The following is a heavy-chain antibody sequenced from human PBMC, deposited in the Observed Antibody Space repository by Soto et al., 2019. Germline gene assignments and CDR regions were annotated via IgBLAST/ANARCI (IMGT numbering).Heavy chain of an antibody. D-gene: IGHD2-2*01. Sequence: QVQLVQSGADVQTPGASVRVSCKASGYTFTGYYVHWVREAPGQGLEWMGWINPETGGTSYAQKFQGRVTLSRDTPINTAYLELSRLRFDDAAVYFCARERYQVISDGMDVWGQGTTVTVSS. CDR3: ARERYQVISDGMDV. J-gene: IGHJ6*02. V-gene: IGHV1-2*02. CDR2: INPETGGT. CDR1: GYTFTGYY.